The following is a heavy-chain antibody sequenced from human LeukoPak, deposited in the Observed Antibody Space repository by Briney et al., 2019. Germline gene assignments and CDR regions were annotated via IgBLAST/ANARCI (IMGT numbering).Heavy chain of an antibody. CDR1: GYTFTGYY. Sequence: GASVKVSCKASGYTFTGYYMHWVRQAPGQGLEWMGTINPNSGGTNYAQKFQGRVTMTRDTSISTAYMELSRLRSDDTAVYYCARDLSPLSSVRLGYDAFNIWGQGTMVTVSS. CDR2: INPNSGGT. CDR3: ARDLSPLSSVRLGYDAFNI. D-gene: IGHD5-12*01. V-gene: IGHV1-2*02. J-gene: IGHJ3*02.